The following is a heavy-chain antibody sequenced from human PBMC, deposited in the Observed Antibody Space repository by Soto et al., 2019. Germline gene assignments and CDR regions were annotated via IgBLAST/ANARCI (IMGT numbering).Heavy chain of an antibody. J-gene: IGHJ5*02. Sequence: SETLSLTCTVSGGSISSYYWSWIRQPPGKGLEWIGYIYYSGSTNYNPSLKSRVTISVDTSKNQFSLKLSSVTAADTAVYYCARENYYGSGSYTLNWFDPWGQGTLVTVSS. D-gene: IGHD3-10*01. V-gene: IGHV4-59*01. CDR3: ARENYYGSGSYTLNWFDP. CDR1: GGSISSYY. CDR2: IYYSGST.